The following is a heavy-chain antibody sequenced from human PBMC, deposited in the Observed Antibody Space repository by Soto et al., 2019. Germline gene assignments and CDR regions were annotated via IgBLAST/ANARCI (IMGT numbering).Heavy chain of an antibody. CDR3: TRQHRDVPVASAIDY. CDR2: IPSKTNTYAT. D-gene: IGHD6-19*01. CDR1: GFTFSGST. Sequence: EVQLVESGGGLVQPGGSLKLSCAASGFTFSGSTIHWVRQTSGKGLEWVGRIPSKTNTYATAYAASVKGRFTISRDDSKNAAYLQMNSLKTEDTAVYYCTRQHRDVPVASAIDYWGQGTLVTVSS. J-gene: IGHJ4*02. V-gene: IGHV3-73*02.